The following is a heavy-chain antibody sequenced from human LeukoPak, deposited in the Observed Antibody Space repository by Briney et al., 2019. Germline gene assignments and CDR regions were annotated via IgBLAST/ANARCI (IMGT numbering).Heavy chain of an antibody. V-gene: IGHV1-46*01. D-gene: IGHD5-24*01. CDR1: GYTFTSYY. CDR2: INPSGGSA. Sequence: ASVKASCKASGYTFTSYYMHWVRQAPGQGLEWMGIINPSGGSASYAQKFQGRVTMTRDTSTSTVYMELSSLRSEDTAVYYCARVSGDGFNDYWGQGTLVTVSS. J-gene: IGHJ4*02. CDR3: ARVSGDGFNDY.